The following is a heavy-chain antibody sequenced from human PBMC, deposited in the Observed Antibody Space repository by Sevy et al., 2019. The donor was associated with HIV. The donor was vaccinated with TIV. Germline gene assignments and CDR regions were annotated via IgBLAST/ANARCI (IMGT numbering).Heavy chain of an antibody. CDR3: ARDRSTTWINYFFDF. Sequence: GGSLRLSCAASGFTFSNYAIHWVRQAPGKGLEWVAVVSYDGSKKYYADSVKGRFTISRDNSKNTLYLQMNSLRVEDTGVYYCARDRSTTWINYFFDFWGQGTLVTVSS. CDR2: VSYDGSKK. J-gene: IGHJ4*02. V-gene: IGHV3-30*01. D-gene: IGHD2-2*01. CDR1: GFTFSNYA.